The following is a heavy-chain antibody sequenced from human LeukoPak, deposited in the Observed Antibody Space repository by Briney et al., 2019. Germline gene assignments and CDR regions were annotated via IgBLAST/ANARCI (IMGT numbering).Heavy chain of an antibody. Sequence: GSLRLSCAASGFTFSSYGMHWVRQAPGKGLEWVAFIRYDGSNKYYADSVKGRFTISRDNSKNTLYLQMNSLRAEDTAVYYCAKVSRYPYSSSPNWFDPWGQGTLVTVSS. D-gene: IGHD6-13*01. CDR1: GFTFSSYG. V-gene: IGHV3-30*02. CDR3: AKVSRYPYSSSPNWFDP. CDR2: IRYDGSNK. J-gene: IGHJ5*02.